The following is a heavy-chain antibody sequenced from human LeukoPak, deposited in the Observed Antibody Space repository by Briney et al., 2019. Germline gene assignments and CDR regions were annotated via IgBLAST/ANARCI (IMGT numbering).Heavy chain of an antibody. CDR1: GFTFSSYG. CDR3: AKELQAGWYYFDY. CDR2: IWYDGSNK. V-gene: IGHV3-33*06. Sequence: PGGSLRLSCAASGFTFSSYGMHWVRQAPGKGLEWVAVIWYDGSNKYYADSVKGRFTISRDNFKNTLYLQMNSLRAEDTAVYYCAKELQAGWYYFDYWGQGTLVTVSS. D-gene: IGHD6-19*01. J-gene: IGHJ4*02.